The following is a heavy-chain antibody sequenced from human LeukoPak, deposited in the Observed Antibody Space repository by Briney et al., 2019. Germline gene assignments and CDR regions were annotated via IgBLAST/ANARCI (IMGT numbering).Heavy chain of an antibody. CDR1: GGSISSYY. CDR3: ARHDCLRPPYSGYGVCDY. J-gene: IGHJ4*02. D-gene: IGHD5-12*01. Sequence: PSETLSLTCTVSGGSISSYYWSWIRQPPGKGLEWIGYIYYSGSTNYNTSPKSRVTISVDTTKNQFSLRMTSVTAADTAVYYCARHDCLRPPYSGYGVCDYWGQGTLVTVSS. CDR2: IYYSGST. V-gene: IGHV4-59*08.